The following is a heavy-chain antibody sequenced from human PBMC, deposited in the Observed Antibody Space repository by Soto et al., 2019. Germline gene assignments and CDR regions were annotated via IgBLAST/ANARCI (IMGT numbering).Heavy chain of an antibody. CDR1: GFTFSSYW. CDR3: ARGGAPERIRPHYYYGMDV. Sequence: GGSLRLSCAASGFTFSSYWMSWVRQAPGKGLEWVANIKQDGSEKYYVDSVKGRFTISRDNAKNSLYLQMNSLRAEDTAVYYCARGGAPERIRPHYYYGMDVWGQGTTVTVSS. J-gene: IGHJ6*02. V-gene: IGHV3-7*01. D-gene: IGHD1-1*01. CDR2: IKQDGSEK.